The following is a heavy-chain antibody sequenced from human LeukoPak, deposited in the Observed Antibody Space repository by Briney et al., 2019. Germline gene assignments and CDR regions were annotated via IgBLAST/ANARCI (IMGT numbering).Heavy chain of an antibody. CDR1: GFTFNNYW. CDR2: IKPGGNEK. V-gene: IGHV3-7*03. J-gene: IGHJ3*01. CDR3: ATFRFLGT. D-gene: IGHD3-3*01. Sequence: GGSLRLSCAASGFTFNNYWMTWVRQGPGKGLEWVANIKPGGNEKYYVDSVKGRFTVSRDNVKNSLYLQMNSLRAEDTAIYYCATFRFLGTWGQGTMVTVSP.